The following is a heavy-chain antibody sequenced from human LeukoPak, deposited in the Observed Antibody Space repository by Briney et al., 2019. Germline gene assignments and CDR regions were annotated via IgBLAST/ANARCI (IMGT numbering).Heavy chain of an antibody. CDR3: ARSANLFDY. V-gene: IGHV4-59*01. Sequence: PSETLSLTCAVSGGSISTYYWSWIRQPPGKGLEWIGYIYYSGSTNYNPSLKSRVTISVDTSKNQFSLKLRSLTAADTAVYYCARSANLFDYWGQGTLVTVSS. CDR1: GGSISTYY. D-gene: IGHD4/OR15-4a*01. CDR2: IYYSGST. J-gene: IGHJ4*02.